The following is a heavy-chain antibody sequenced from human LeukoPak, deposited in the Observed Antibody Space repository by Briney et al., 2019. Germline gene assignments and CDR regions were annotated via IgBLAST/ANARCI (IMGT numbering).Heavy chain of an antibody. D-gene: IGHD3-10*01. CDR2: IHVGNGNT. V-gene: IGHV1-3*01. J-gene: IGHJ4*02. CDR1: RYPFTDYA. CDR3: ARVDGSGPNAPNDC. Sequence: ASVKVSCKAFRYPFTDYAMHWVRQAPGQGLEWMGWIHVGNGNTEYSQKFQGRVTITRDTPATTTYMELSSLRSEDTAVYYCARVDGSGPNAPNDCWGQGSLVTVSS.